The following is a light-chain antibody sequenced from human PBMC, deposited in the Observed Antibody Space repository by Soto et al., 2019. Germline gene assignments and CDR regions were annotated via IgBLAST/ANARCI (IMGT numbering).Light chain of an antibody. CDR3: LQDNNSLRT. J-gene: IGKJ1*01. V-gene: IGKV1-6*01. Sequence: AIPMTQSPSSLSASVGDRVTITCRASQGIRKGLGWYQQKPGKAPKLLIYEASSLQSGVPSRFSGSGSGTDFTLTISSLQPDDVATYYRLQDNNSLRTFGQGTKVEIK. CDR2: EAS. CDR1: QGIRKG.